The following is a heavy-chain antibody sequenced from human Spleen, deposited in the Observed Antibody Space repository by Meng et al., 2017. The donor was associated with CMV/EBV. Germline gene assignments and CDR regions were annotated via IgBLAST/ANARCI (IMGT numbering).Heavy chain of an antibody. CDR3: ARGLLMTTVTTYGFDP. J-gene: IGHJ5*02. CDR1: GGSLGGSC. V-gene: IGHV4-34*01. Sequence: GGSLGGSCWVWVRQPPGKGLEWIGEIDHSGSTNYNPSLKSRVTISVDTSKNQFSLKLSSVTAADTAVYYCARGLLMTTVTTYGFDPWGQGTLVTVSS. D-gene: IGHD4-17*01. CDR2: IDHSGST.